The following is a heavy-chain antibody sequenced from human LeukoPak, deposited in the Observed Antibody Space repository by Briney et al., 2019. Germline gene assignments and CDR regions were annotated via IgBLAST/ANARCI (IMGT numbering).Heavy chain of an antibody. CDR1: GGTFSSYA. V-gene: IGHV1-46*01. J-gene: IGHJ6*03. D-gene: IGHD6-6*01. CDR2: INPSGGST. Sequence: GASVKVSCKASGGTFSSYAISWVRQAPGQGLEWMGIINPSGGSTSYAQKFQGRVTMTRDMSTSTVYMELSSLRSEDTAVYYCASYHPDYSSSPRDPTYYYYMDVWGKGTTVTVSS. CDR3: ASYHPDYSSSPRDPTYYYYMDV.